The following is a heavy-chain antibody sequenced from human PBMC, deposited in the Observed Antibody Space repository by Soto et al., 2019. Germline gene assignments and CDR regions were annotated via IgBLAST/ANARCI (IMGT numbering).Heavy chain of an antibody. CDR2: IIPLMRTV. V-gene: IGHV1-69*06. J-gene: IGHJ6*02. CDR1: EGTFASYS. Sequence: QEELVQSGAEVKKPGSSVNVSCRTSEGTFASYSITWLRQAPVQRLEWMGEIIPLMRTVNYAQKFQDRVTITGDRSTSTVYMALSSLRSDDTAVYYCARDPVDLFGYLDVWGQGTPVTVS. CDR3: ARDPVDLFGYLDV. D-gene: IGHD2-21*01.